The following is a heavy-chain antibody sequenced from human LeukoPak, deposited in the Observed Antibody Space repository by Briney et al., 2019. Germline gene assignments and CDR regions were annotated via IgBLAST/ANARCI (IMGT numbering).Heavy chain of an antibody. Sequence: TGGSLRLSCAASGFTFSSYSMNWVRQAPGKGLEWVSSISSSSSYIYYADSVKGRFTTSRDNAKNSLYLQMNSLRAEDTAVYYCARAGLFYYDSSGNWYFDLWGRGTLVTVSS. CDR3: ARAGLFYYDSSGNWYFDL. D-gene: IGHD3-22*01. V-gene: IGHV3-21*01. CDR2: ISSSSSYI. J-gene: IGHJ2*01. CDR1: GFTFSSYS.